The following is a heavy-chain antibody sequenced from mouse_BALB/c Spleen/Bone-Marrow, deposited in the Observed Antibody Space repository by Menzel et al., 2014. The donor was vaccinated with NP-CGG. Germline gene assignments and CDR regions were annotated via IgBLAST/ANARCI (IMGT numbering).Heavy chain of an antibody. CDR1: GFNIKDTY. V-gene: IGHV14-3*02. CDR2: IDPANGNT. J-gene: IGHJ1*01. CDR3: ARYDYGWYFYV. Sequence: VQPKESGAELVKPGASVKLSCTASGFNIKDTYMHWVKQRPEQGLEWIGRIDPANGNTRYDPKFQGKATITADTSSNTAYLQLSSLTSEDTAVYYCARYDYGWYFYVWGAGTTVTVSS. D-gene: IGHD1-1*01.